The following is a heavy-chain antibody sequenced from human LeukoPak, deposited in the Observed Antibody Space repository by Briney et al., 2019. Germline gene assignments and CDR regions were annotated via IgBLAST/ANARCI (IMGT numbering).Heavy chain of an antibody. CDR2: MNPNSGNT. Sequence: ASVKVSCKASGYTFTSYDINWVRQATGQGLEWMEWMNPNSGNTGYAQKFQGRVTMTRNTSISTAYMELSSLRSEDTAVYYCARGRRNYCSSTSCYSNLEGEHYYYYGMDVWGQGTTVTVSS. CDR1: GYTFTSYD. D-gene: IGHD2-2*01. J-gene: IGHJ6*02. V-gene: IGHV1-8*01. CDR3: ARGRRNYCSSTSCYSNLEGEHYYYYGMDV.